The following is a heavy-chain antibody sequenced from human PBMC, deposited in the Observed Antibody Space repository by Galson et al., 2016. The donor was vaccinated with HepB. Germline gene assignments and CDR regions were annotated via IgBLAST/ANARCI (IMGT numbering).Heavy chain of an antibody. V-gene: IGHV3-53*01. CDR2: IYSGGST. J-gene: IGHJ6*02. D-gene: IGHD3-16*01. CDR3: AGEGGPYRETSGYYYYAMDV. CDR1: GFTVSSNY. Sequence: SLRLSCAASGFTVSSNYMSWVRQAPGKGLEWVSVIYSGGSTYYADSVNGRFTISRDNSKNTLYLQMNNLRAEDTAVYFCAGEGGPYRETSGYYYYAMDVWGQGTTVTVSS.